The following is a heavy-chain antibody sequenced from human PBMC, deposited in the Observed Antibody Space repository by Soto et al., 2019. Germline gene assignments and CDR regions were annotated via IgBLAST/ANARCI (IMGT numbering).Heavy chain of an antibody. CDR3: VHIRYGSGLFDY. D-gene: IGHD3-10*01. CDR1: GFSLSTSGVG. Sequence: QITLKESGPTLVKPTQTLTLTCNFSGFSLSTSGVGVGWIRQPPGKALEWLALIYWADDKRYSPSLKSRLTITKDTTKNQVVLTMTNMDPVDTATYYCVHIRYGSGLFDYWGQGTLVTVSS. J-gene: IGHJ4*02. CDR2: IYWADDK. V-gene: IGHV2-5*02.